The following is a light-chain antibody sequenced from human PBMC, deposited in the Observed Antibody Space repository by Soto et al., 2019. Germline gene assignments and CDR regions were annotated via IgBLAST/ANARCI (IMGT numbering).Light chain of an antibody. J-gene: IGKJ5*01. CDR3: QQYGSFPFT. Sequence: EIVLTQSPGTLSLSPGERASLSCRASQSVTSSFVAWYQQKPGQTPRLLMYAASSRATGIPDRFSGSGSGTDFTLTISGLDPEDFAVYYCQQYGSFPFTFGQGTRLEIK. CDR1: QSVTSSF. V-gene: IGKV3-20*01. CDR2: AAS.